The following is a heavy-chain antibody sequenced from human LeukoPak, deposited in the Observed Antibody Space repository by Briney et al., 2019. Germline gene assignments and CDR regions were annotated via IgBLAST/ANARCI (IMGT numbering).Heavy chain of an antibody. Sequence: SETLSLTGTVSGGSISNYYWSWIRQPPGKGLEWIGYIYYSGSTNYNPSLKSRVTISVDTSKNQFSLKLSSVTAADTAVYYCARGEMATIEDAFDIWGQGTMVTVSS. J-gene: IGHJ3*02. D-gene: IGHD5-24*01. CDR1: GGSISNYY. CDR2: IYYSGST. V-gene: IGHV4-59*01. CDR3: ARGEMATIEDAFDI.